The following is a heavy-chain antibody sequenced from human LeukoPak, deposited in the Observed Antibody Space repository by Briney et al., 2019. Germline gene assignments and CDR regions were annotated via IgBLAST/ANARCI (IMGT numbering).Heavy chain of an antibody. CDR3: ARGLRFLEWLPFDY. CDR2: MNPNSGNT. Sequence: ASVKVSCKASGYTFTSYDINWVRQATGQGLEWMGWMNPNSGNTGYAQKFQGRVTMTRNTSISTAYMELSSLRSEDTAVYYCARGLRFLEWLPFDYWGQGTLVTVSS. CDR1: GYTFTSYD. D-gene: IGHD3-3*01. V-gene: IGHV1-8*01. J-gene: IGHJ4*02.